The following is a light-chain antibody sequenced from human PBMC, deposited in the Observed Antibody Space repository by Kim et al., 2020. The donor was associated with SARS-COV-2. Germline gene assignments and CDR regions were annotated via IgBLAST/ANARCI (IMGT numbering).Light chain of an antibody. Sequence: DIQLTQSPSFLSASVGDRVTITCRASQGIESYLAWYQQKPGKAPKLLIYAASTLQSGVPSRFSGSGSGTQFTLTIMSLQPEDFATFYCQQLYLFPLTFGGGTKLEI. CDR3: QQLYLFPLT. V-gene: IGKV1-9*01. CDR1: QGIESY. CDR2: AAS. J-gene: IGKJ4*01.